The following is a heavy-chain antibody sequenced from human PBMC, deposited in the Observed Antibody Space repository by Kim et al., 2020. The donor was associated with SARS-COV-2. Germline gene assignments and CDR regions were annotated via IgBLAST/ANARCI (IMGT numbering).Heavy chain of an antibody. V-gene: IGHV4-31*03. J-gene: IGHJ4*02. D-gene: IGHD4-4*01. CDR1: GGSISSGGYY. CDR3: AREGGDDYTVQVY. Sequence: SETLSLTCTVSGGSISSGGYYWSWIRQHPGKGLEWIGYIYYSGSTYYNPSLKSRVTLSVDTSKNQYSLKLSSVTAADTAVYYCAREGGDDYTVQVYWGQGTLVIVAS. CDR2: IYYSGST.